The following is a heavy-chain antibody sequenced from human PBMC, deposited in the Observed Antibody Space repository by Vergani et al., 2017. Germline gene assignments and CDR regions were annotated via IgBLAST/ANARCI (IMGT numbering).Heavy chain of an antibody. Sequence: QVQLVQSGAEVKKPGSSVKVSCKASGGTFSSYALSWVRQAPGQGLEWMGRIIPILGIANYAQKFQGRVTITADKSTSTAYMELSSLRSEDTAVYYCARGTGDPNAFDIWGQGTMVTGSS. D-gene: IGHD7-27*01. CDR1: GGTFSSYA. CDR2: IIPILGIA. CDR3: ARGTGDPNAFDI. J-gene: IGHJ3*02. V-gene: IGHV1-69*04.